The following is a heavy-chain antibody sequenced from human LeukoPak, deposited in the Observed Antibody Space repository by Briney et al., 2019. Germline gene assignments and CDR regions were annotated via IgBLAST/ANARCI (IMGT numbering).Heavy chain of an antibody. CDR3: ARDNAKGVIVPSFDY. Sequence: GGSLRLSCAASGFTFSSYSMNWVRQAPGKGLEWVSSISSSSSYIYYADSVKGRFTISRDNAKNTLYLQMNSLRAEDTAVYYCARDNAKGVIVPSFDYWGQGTLVTVSS. D-gene: IGHD3-16*02. V-gene: IGHV3-21*01. CDR2: ISSSSSYI. J-gene: IGHJ4*02. CDR1: GFTFSSYS.